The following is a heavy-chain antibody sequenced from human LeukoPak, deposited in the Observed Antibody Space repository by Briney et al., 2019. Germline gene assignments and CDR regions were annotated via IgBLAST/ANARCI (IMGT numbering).Heavy chain of an antibody. V-gene: IGHV3-64D*06. Sequence: GGSLRLSCSASGFTFSSYAMHWVRQAPGKGLEYVSAISSNGGSTYYADSVKGRFTISRYNSKITLYLQMSSLRAEDTAVYYCVKDLRYCSGGSCYSDYYYYYGMDVWGKGTTVTVSS. J-gene: IGHJ6*04. CDR3: VKDLRYCSGGSCYSDYYYYYGMDV. CDR1: GFTFSSYA. CDR2: ISSNGGST. D-gene: IGHD2-15*01.